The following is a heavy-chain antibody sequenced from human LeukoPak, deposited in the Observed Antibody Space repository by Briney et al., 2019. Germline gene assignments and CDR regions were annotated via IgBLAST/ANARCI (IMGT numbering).Heavy chain of an antibody. CDR3: ARRIAAAGLYFDY. CDR2: ISSSGSTI. J-gene: IGHJ4*02. Sequence: GGSLRLSCAASGFTFSDYYMSWIRQAPGKGLEWVSYISSSGSTIYCADSVKGRFTISRDNAKNSLYLQMNSLRAEDTAVYYCARRIAAAGLYFDYWGQGTLVTVSS. V-gene: IGHV3-11*04. D-gene: IGHD6-13*01. CDR1: GFTFSDYY.